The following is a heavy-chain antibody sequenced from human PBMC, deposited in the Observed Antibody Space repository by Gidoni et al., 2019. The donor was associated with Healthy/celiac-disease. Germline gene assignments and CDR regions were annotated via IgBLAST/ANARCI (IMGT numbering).Heavy chain of an antibody. V-gene: IGHV1-18*01. J-gene: IGHJ5*02. D-gene: IGHD6-6*01. CDR3: ARDQGVVWDSIAARPLLYNWFDP. CDR2: ISAYNGNT. CDR1: GYTFPCSG. Sequence: QVHLVQSGAEVKKPGASVKVSRKAPGYTFPCSGSAWLRGAPGQGLEWMGWISAYNGNTNDAQKLQGRVTMTKDTSTSTAYMELRSLRSDDTAVYYCARDQGVVWDSIAARPLLYNWFDPWGQGTLVTVSS.